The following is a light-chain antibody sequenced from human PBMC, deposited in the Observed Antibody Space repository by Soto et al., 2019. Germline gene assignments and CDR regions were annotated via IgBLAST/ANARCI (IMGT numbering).Light chain of an antibody. J-gene: IGLJ1*01. Sequence: QSVLTQPPSVSGAPGQRVTISCTGSSSNIGAGYDVHWYQQLPGTAPKLLIYGNSNRPSGVPDRFSGSKSGTSASLAITGLQAEDEADYYCQSYDSSLNGLYVFGTGNKVTV. CDR1: SSNIGAGYD. CDR2: GNS. CDR3: QSYDSSLNGLYV. V-gene: IGLV1-40*01.